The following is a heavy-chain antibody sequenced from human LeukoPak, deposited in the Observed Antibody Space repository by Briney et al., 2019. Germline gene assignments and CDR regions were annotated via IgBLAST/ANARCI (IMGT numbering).Heavy chain of an antibody. CDR3: ASPAVYCSNTSCYAHAFDI. V-gene: IGHV1-18*01. J-gene: IGHJ3*02. CDR1: GYTFTSYG. Sequence: ASVKVSCKASGYTFTSYGISWVRQAPGQGLEWMGWISAYNGNTNYAQKLQSRVTMTTDTSTSTAYMEQRSLRSDDSAVYYCASPAVYCSNTSCYAHAFDIWGQGTMVTVSS. D-gene: IGHD2-2*01. CDR2: ISAYNGNT.